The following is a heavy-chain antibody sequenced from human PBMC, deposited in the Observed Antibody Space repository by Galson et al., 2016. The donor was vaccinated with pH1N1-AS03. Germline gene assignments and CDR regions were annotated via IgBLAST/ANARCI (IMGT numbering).Heavy chain of an antibody. D-gene: IGHD3-16*01. V-gene: IGHV3-30-3*01. J-gene: IGHJ4*02. CDR1: RFTFNDYN. Sequence: SLRLSCAASRFTFNDYNVHWVRQAPGKGLYWVAVISYDGSYTYYADSVKGRFTISRDNSKNTRYLQMNSLRTEDSALYYCARGARRAYFPYFDYWGQGTLVTVSS. CDR2: ISYDGSYT. CDR3: ARGARRAYFPYFDY.